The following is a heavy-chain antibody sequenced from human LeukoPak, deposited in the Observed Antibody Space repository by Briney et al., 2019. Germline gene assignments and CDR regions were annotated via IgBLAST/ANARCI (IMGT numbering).Heavy chain of an antibody. CDR2: IKEDESEK. V-gene: IGHV3-7*01. D-gene: IGHD2-2*01. CDR1: GFTFSTFW. CDR3: ARTGGLRRYSSTNCSPFWDY. Sequence: GGSLRLSCAASGFTFSTFWMSWVRQAPGKGLEWVANIKEDESEKYYVDSVKGRFTISRDNAKNSLYLQMNSLRAEDTAVYYCARTGGLRRYSSTNCSPFWDYWGQGTLVTVSS. J-gene: IGHJ4*02.